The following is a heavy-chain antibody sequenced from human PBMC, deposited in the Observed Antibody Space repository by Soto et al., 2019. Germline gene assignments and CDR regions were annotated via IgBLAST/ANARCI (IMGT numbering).Heavy chain of an antibody. V-gene: IGHV4-39*01. Sequence: TVSGGSIRISIYYWGWIRQPPGKGLEWIGSIYYSGSTYYNPSLKSRVTISVDTSKNQFSLKLSSVTAADTAVYYCASLAVAKGYWDQGTLVTVSS. CDR1: GGSIRISIYY. CDR3: ASLAVAKGY. D-gene: IGHD6-19*01. CDR2: IYYSGST. J-gene: IGHJ4*02.